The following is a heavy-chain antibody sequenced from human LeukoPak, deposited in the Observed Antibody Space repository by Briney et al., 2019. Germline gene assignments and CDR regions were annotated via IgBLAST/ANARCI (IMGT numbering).Heavy chain of an antibody. J-gene: IGHJ5*02. V-gene: IGHV4-4*07. Sequence: PSETLSLTRTVSGGSISSYYWSWIRQPAGKGLEWIGRIYTSGSTNYNPSLKRRVTMSVDTSKNQFSLKLSSVTAADTAVYYCASFLVTAAGNWFDPWGPGTLVTVSS. CDR2: IYTSGST. CDR3: ASFLVTAAGNWFDP. D-gene: IGHD6-13*01. CDR1: GGSISSYY.